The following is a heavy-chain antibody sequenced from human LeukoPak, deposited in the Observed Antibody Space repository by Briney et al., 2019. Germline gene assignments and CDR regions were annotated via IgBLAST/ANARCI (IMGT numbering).Heavy chain of an antibody. V-gene: IGHV4-61*02. Sequence: SETLSLTCSVSGASISGGSYYWNWIRQPAGKGLEWIGRIYTSGSTSYNPSLESRVAISVDTSKNQFSLNLSSVIATDTAAYYCAREVGSSEGFGVIHWGQGTLVIDSS. CDR1: GASISGGSYY. J-gene: IGHJ4*02. CDR3: AREVGSSEGFGVIH. D-gene: IGHD6-6*01. CDR2: IYTSGST.